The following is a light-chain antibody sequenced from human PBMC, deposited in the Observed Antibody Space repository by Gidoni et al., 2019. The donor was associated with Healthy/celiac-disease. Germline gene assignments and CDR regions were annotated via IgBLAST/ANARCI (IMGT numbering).Light chain of an antibody. Sequence: DIVMTQFPLSLPVTPGEPASISCRPSQSLLHKIGNNCLDCYLQKPGQSPHLLITLGPRRAPGVPDRFSSSGAGTDFTLKISRVEAEDVGIYYCMQAQHFPLTFGGGTKVEIK. CDR1: QSLLHKIGNNC. CDR3: MQAQHFPLT. CDR2: LGP. V-gene: IGKV2-28*01. J-gene: IGKJ4*01.